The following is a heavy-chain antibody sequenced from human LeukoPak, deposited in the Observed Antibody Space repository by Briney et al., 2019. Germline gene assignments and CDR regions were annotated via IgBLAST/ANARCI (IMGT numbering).Heavy chain of an antibody. V-gene: IGHV3-23*01. Sequence: QPGGSLRLSCAASAFTFSTYAMNWVRQAPGKGLEWVSSISSGGGTTYYAESVKGRFTISRDNSKNTLYLQMNSLRPEDTAMYYCANAVCTTSSCSGFYGMDVWGQGTTVAVSS. CDR3: ANAVCTTSSCSGFYGMDV. CDR2: ISSGGGTT. CDR1: AFTFSTYA. D-gene: IGHD2-2*01. J-gene: IGHJ6*02.